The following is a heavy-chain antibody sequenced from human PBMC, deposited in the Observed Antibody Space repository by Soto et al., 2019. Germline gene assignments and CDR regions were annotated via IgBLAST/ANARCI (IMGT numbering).Heavy chain of an antibody. Sequence: SVKVSCKASGGTFSSYTISWVRQAPGQGLEWMGRIIPILGIANYAQKFQGRVTITADKSTSTAYMELSSLRSEDTAVYYCASGYCSGGSCYSTVGYWGQGTXVTVSS. CDR3: ASGYCSGGSCYSTVGY. J-gene: IGHJ4*02. CDR2: IIPILGIA. V-gene: IGHV1-69*02. D-gene: IGHD2-15*01. CDR1: GGTFSSYT.